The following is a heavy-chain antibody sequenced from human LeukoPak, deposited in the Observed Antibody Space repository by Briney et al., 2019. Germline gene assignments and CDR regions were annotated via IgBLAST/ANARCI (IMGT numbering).Heavy chain of an antibody. V-gene: IGHV3-48*03. J-gene: IGHJ4*02. Sequence: GGSPRLSCAASGFTFSSYEMNWVRQAPGNGLEWVSYISSSGSTIYYADSVKGRFTISRDNAKNSLYLQMNSLRAEDTAVYYCARDPGSGSFDYWGQGTLVTVSS. CDR2: ISSSGSTI. CDR1: GFTFSSYE. D-gene: IGHD3-10*01. CDR3: ARDPGSGSFDY.